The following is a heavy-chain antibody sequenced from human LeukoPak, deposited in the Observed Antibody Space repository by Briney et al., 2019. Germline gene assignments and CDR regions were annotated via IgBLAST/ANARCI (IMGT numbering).Heavy chain of an antibody. Sequence: ASVKVSCKASGYTFTSYGISWVRQAPGQGLEWMGWISAYNGNTNYAQKLQGRVTMTTDTSTSTAYMELRSLRSEDTAVYYCARGVSGYDQAIFDYWGQGTLVTVSS. V-gene: IGHV1-18*01. CDR1: GYTFTSYG. J-gene: IGHJ4*02. CDR2: ISAYNGNT. D-gene: IGHD5-12*01. CDR3: ARGVSGYDQAIFDY.